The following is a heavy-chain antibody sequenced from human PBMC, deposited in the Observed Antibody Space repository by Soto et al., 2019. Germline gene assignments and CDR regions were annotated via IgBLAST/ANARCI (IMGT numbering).Heavy chain of an antibody. CDR2: INSDGSST. J-gene: IGHJ4*02. CDR1: GFTLRGYW. Sequence: EVQLVESGGGLVQPGGSLRLSCAASGFTLRGYWMHWVRQAPGKGLVWVSRINSDGSSTSYADSVKGRFTISRDNAKNTLYLQMNSPRAEDTAVYYCAKDGRLGQFDYWGQGTLVTAS. V-gene: IGHV3-74*01. D-gene: IGHD1-1*01. CDR3: AKDGRLGQFDY.